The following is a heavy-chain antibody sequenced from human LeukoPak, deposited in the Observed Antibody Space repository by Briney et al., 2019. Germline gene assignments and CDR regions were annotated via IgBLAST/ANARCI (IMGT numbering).Heavy chain of an antibody. V-gene: IGHV3-15*01. CDR3: TTEGSSTSFTPFDY. J-gene: IGHJ4*02. D-gene: IGHD2-2*01. CDR2: IKSKTDGGTT. Sequence: PGGSLRLSCAASGFTFSNAWMSWVRQAPGKGLEWVGRIKSKTDGGTTDYAAPVKGRFTISRDDSKNTLYLQMNSLKTEDTAVYHCTTEGSSTSFTPFDYWGQGTLVTVSS. CDR1: GFTFSNAW.